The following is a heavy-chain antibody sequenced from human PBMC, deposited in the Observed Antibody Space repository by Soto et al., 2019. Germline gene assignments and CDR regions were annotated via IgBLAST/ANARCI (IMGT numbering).Heavy chain of an antibody. D-gene: IGHD6-13*01. Sequence: ASVKVSCKASGYTFTDYYMYWVRQAPGQGLEWMGWINPNSGGTNYAQKFEGRVTMTRDTSISTAYMELTSLRSDDSAVYYCARVGDSSSWYTYYNYGMDVWGQGTTVTVSS. CDR1: GYTFTDYY. CDR2: INPNSGGT. V-gene: IGHV1-2*02. CDR3: ARVGDSSSWYTYYNYGMDV. J-gene: IGHJ6*02.